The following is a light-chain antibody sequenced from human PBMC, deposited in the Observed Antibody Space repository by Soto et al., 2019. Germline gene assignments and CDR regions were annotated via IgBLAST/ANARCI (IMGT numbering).Light chain of an antibody. J-gene: IGKJ2*01. CDR2: DAS. CDR1: QSVSSY. Sequence: EIVLTQSPATLSLSPGERATLSCRASQSVSSYLAWYQQKPGQPPRLLIYDASHRATGIPARFSGSGSGTDFTLAISSLEPEDFAVYYCQQRSNWPRTFGQGTKLEIK. V-gene: IGKV3-11*01. CDR3: QQRSNWPRT.